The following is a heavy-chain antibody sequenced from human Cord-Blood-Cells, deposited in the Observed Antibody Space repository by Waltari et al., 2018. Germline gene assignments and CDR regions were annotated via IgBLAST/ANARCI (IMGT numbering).Heavy chain of an antibody. V-gene: IGHV3-23*01. CDR3: AKVSSWGSGAVDI. D-gene: IGHD6-6*01. J-gene: IGHJ3*02. CDR1: GFTLSSYA. CDR2: ISGGGGST. Sequence: EVQLLESGGGLVQPGGSLRLSCAASGFTLSSYAMSWVRQAPGKGLGWVSVISGGGGSTYYANVVKGRFTISRENSKNSLDLQVNSLRAEDTAVYYCAKVSSWGSGAVDIWGQGTMVTVSS.